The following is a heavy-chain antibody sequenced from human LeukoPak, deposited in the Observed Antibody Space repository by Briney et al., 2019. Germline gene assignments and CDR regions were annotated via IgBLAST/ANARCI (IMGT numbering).Heavy chain of an antibody. Sequence: GGSLRLSCAASGFTFSTYWMNWVRQAPGKGLEWVSYISRGAGAINYADSVEGRFTISRDDARNSLFLQMNSLRAEDTAIYYCARDTVDSHYYYMDVWGKGTTVTISS. CDR1: GFTFSTYW. V-gene: IGHV3-48*04. CDR3: ARDTVDSHYYYMDV. J-gene: IGHJ6*03. CDR2: ISRGAGAI. D-gene: IGHD3/OR15-3a*01.